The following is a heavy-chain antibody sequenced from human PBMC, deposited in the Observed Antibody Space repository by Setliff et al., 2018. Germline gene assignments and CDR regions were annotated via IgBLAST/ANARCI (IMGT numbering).Heavy chain of an antibody. CDR2: INHSGST. D-gene: IGHD3-22*01. CDR3: ARSRGRITMIVMVKSGAFDI. J-gene: IGHJ3*02. CDR1: GGSFSGYY. Sequence: ASETLSLTCAVYGGSFSGYYWSWVRQPPGKGLEWIGEINHSGSTNYNPSLKSRVTISVDTSKNQFSLKLSSVTAADTAVYYCARSRGRITMIVMVKSGAFDIWGQGTMVTVSS. V-gene: IGHV4-34*01.